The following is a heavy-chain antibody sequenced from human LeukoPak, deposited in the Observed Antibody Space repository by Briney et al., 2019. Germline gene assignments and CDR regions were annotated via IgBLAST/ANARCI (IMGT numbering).Heavy chain of an antibody. CDR1: GGSISSSSYY. Sequence: SETLSLTCTVSGGSISSSSYYWGWIRQPPGKGLEWIGSIYYSGSTYYNPSLKSRVTISVDTSKNQFSLKMSSVTAADTAVYYCARNPLLNIVAAGRTFDYWGQGTLVTVSS. CDR2: IYYSGST. D-gene: IGHD6-13*01. V-gene: IGHV4-39*01. CDR3: ARNPLLNIVAAGRTFDY. J-gene: IGHJ4*02.